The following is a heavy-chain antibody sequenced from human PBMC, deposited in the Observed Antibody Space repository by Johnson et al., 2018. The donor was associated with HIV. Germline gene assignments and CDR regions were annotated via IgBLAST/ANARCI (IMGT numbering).Heavy chain of an antibody. CDR3: ASLINYNFWSGYSVSDAFDI. V-gene: IGHV3-30-3*01. D-gene: IGHD3-3*01. CDR1: EFTFGSFT. Sequence: QVHLVESGGGVVQPGRSLTLSCAASEFTFGSFTMHWVRQAPCQGLEWVAVISYDASNKYYADSLKGRFTISSDNSKNTLYLQMNSLRAEDTAVYYCASLINYNFWSGYSVSDAFDIWGQGTMVTVSS. J-gene: IGHJ3*02. CDR2: ISYDASNK.